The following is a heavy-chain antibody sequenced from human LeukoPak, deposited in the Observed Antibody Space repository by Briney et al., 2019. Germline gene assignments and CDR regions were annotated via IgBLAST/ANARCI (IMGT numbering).Heavy chain of an antibody. D-gene: IGHD3-22*01. V-gene: IGHV3-23*01. J-gene: IGHJ4*02. CDR3: AKSSYYDASGYYREYYFDS. CDR1: GFIFTNYA. Sequence: GGSLRLSCAASGFIFTNYAVTWVRQAPGRGLEWVSTIIDDGRTYYTDSVNGRFTVSRDNSKDTLYLQMNSLRAEDTAMYYCAKSSYYDASGYYREYYFDSWGQGTLVTVSS. CDR2: IIDDGRT.